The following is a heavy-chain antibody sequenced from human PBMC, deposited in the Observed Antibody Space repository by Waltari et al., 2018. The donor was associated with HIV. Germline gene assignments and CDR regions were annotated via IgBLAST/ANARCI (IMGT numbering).Heavy chain of an antibody. J-gene: IGHJ4*02. CDR1: GYTFTSDG. CDR3: ARDKTTYYYGSGVSY. Sequence: QVQLVQSGAEVKKPGASVQVSCKASGYTFTSDGISWVRQAPGQGLEWMGWISAYNGNTNYAQKLQGRVTMTTDTSTSTAYMELRSLRSDDTAVYYCARDKTTYYYGSGVSYWGQGTLVTVSS. V-gene: IGHV1-18*01. CDR2: ISAYNGNT. D-gene: IGHD3-10*01.